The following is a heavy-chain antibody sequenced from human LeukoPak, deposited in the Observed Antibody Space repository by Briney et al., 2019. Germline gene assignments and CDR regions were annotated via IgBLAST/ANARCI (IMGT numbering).Heavy chain of an antibody. CDR3: ARGVVGATFEGDFDY. CDR2: ISAYNGNT. V-gene: IGHV1-18*04. D-gene: IGHD1-26*01. J-gene: IGHJ4*02. Sequence: GESLKISCKGSGYSFTSYWIGWVRQMPGKGLEWMGWISAYNGNTNYAQKLQGRVTMTTDTSTSTAYMELRSLRSDDTAVYYCARGVVGATFEGDFDYWGQGTLVTVSS. CDR1: GYSFTSYW.